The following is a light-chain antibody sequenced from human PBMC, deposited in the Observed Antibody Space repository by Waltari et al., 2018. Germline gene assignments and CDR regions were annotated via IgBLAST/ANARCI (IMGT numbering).Light chain of an antibody. CDR2: KGI. CDR3: SMYMGSGVWV. J-gene: IGLJ3*02. Sequence: QPVVTQEPSLSVSPGGTVTITCALSAGSVSSTSYPTWYQQTPGPPPRTLVYKGISRSSGVPDRFAGSSLGDTAALTITGAQADDESDYYCSMYMGSGVWVFGGGTK. CDR1: AGSVSSTSY. V-gene: IGLV8-61*01.